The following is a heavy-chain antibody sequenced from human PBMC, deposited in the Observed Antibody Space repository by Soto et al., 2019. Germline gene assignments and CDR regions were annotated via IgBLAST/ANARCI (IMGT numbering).Heavy chain of an antibody. J-gene: IGHJ6*02. CDR2: IVVGSGDT. V-gene: IGHV1-58*01. Sequence: ASVKVSCKASGFTFTSSAVQWVRQARGQRLEWIGWIVVGSGDTNYAQKFQERVTITRDMSTSTAYMELSSLRSEDTAVYYCAARGVGQRATHYYYYGMDVCGQGPTVTVYS. D-gene: IGHD3-10*01. CDR1: GFTFTSSA. CDR3: AARGVGQRATHYYYYGMDV.